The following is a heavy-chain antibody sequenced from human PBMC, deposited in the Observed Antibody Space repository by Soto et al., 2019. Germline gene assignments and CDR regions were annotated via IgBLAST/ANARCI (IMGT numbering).Heavy chain of an antibody. D-gene: IGHD5-18*01. Sequence: QVQLVESGGGVVQPGRSLRLSCAASGFTFSSYAMHWVRQAPGKGLEWVAVISYDGSNKNYADSVKGRFTFSRDNSKNTLLLQMNSLRGEDRAVYYCAREAGYSYGSAVHDYWGQGTLVTVSS. CDR3: AREAGYSYGSAVHDY. CDR1: GFTFSSYA. CDR2: ISYDGSNK. V-gene: IGHV3-30-3*01. J-gene: IGHJ4*02.